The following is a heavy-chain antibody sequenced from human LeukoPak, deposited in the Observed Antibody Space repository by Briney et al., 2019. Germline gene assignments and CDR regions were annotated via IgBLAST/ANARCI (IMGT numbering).Heavy chain of an antibody. D-gene: IGHD3-3*01. V-gene: IGHV3-43*01. CDR3: ARVGMVITGDAIDY. CDR1: GFTFDDYT. CDR2: ISWDGGST. J-gene: IGHJ4*02. Sequence: PGGSLRLSCAASGFTFDDYTMHWVRQAPGKGLEWVSLISWDGGSTYYVDSVKGRFTISRDNAKNSLYLQMNSLRAEDTAVYYCARVGMVITGDAIDYWGQGTLVTVSS.